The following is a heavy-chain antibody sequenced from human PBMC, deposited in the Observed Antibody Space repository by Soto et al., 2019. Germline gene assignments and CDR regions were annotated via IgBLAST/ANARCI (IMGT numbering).Heavy chain of an antibody. Sequence: SETLSLTCTVSGGSISSSSYYWGWIRQPPGKGLEWIGSIYYSGSTYYNPSLKSRVTISVDTSKNQFSLKLSSVTAADTAVYYCARLGMVRGPNAGDYYYYYMDVWGKGTTVTVSS. J-gene: IGHJ6*03. CDR2: IYYSGST. D-gene: IGHD3-10*01. CDR1: GGSISSSSYY. CDR3: ARLGMVRGPNAGDYYYYYMDV. V-gene: IGHV4-39*07.